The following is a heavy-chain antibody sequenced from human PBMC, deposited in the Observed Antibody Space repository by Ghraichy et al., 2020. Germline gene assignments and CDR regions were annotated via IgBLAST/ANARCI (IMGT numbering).Heavy chain of an antibody. J-gene: IGHJ6*02. V-gene: IGHV4-39*01. D-gene: IGHD6-13*01. Sequence: SQTLSLTCTVSGGSISSSTYYWGWIRQPPGKGLEWIGSNYYSGNTYYNPSLKIRVTVSVDTSKNQFSLKLSSVTAADAAVYYCASEANGYYYAMDVWGQGTTVTVSS. CDR1: GGSISSSTYY. CDR2: NYYSGNT. CDR3: ASEANGYYYAMDV.